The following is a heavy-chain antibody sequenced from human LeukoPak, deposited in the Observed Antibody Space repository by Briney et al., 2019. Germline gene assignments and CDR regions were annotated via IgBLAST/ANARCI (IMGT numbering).Heavy chain of an antibody. V-gene: IGHV1-69*13. CDR1: GGTFSSYA. D-gene: IGHD4-17*01. Sequence: GASVKVSCKASGGTFSSYAISWVRQAPGQGLEWMGGIIPIFGTANYAQKFQGRVTITADESTSTAYMELSSLRSEDTAVYYCARSSGDYFYYYYYMDVWGKGTTVTVSS. CDR3: ARSSGDYFYYYYYMDV. J-gene: IGHJ6*03. CDR2: IIPIFGTA.